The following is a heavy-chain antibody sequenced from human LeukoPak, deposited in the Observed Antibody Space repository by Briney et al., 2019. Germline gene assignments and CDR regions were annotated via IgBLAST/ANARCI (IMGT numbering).Heavy chain of an antibody. D-gene: IGHD6-13*01. Sequence: PGGSLRLSCAASGFTVSSNYMSWVRQAPGKGLEWVSVIRSGGSTYYADSVKGRFTISRDNSKNTLCLQMNSLRAEDTAVYYCARGPKYSSSWQIDYWGQGTLVTVSS. CDR1: GFTVSSNY. CDR2: IRSGGST. CDR3: ARGPKYSSSWQIDY. J-gene: IGHJ4*02. V-gene: IGHV3-53*01.